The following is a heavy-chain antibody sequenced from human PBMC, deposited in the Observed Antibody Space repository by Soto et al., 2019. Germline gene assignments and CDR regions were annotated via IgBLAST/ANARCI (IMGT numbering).Heavy chain of an antibody. CDR3: ARDRLAARHDAFDI. CDR2: ISSSSSTI. D-gene: IGHD6-6*01. Sequence: GGSLRLSCAASGFTFSSYSMNWVRQAPGKGLEWVSYISSSSSTIYYADSVKGRCTISRDNAKNSLYLQMNNLRAEDTAVYSCARDRLAARHDAFDILGQGTMVTVSS. CDR1: GFTFSSYS. J-gene: IGHJ3*02. V-gene: IGHV3-48*04.